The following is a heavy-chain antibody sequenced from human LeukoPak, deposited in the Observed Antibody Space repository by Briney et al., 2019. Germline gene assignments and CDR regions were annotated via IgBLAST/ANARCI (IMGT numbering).Heavy chain of an antibody. CDR1: GYTFTGYY. V-gene: IGHV1-2*02. Sequence: GASVKVSCKSSGYTFTGYYMHWVRKAPGQGLEWMGWINPNSGGTNYAQKFQGRVTMTRDTSISTAYMELSRLRSDDTAVYYCARAVGSGSYQANFDYWGQGTLVTVSS. CDR2: INPNSGGT. D-gene: IGHD1-26*01. J-gene: IGHJ4*02. CDR3: ARAVGSGSYQANFDY.